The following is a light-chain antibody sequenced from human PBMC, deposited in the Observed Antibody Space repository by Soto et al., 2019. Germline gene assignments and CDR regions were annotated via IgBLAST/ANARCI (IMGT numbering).Light chain of an antibody. Sequence: QSALTQRPSASGSPGQSVTISCTGTSSDVGGYNYVSWYQQHPGKAPKLMIYEVSKRPSGVPDRFSGSKSGNTASLTVSGLQAEDEADYYCSSYAGSNLWVFGAGTKLTVL. V-gene: IGLV2-8*01. CDR1: SSDVGGYNY. CDR3: SSYAGSNLWV. CDR2: EVS. J-gene: IGLJ3*02.